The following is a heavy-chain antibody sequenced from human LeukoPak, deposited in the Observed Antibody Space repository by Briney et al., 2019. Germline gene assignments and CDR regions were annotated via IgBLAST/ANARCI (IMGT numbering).Heavy chain of an antibody. V-gene: IGHV3-30-3*01. CDR1: GFTFSSYA. CDR3: ARDLGENYYDSSGYYELDY. J-gene: IGHJ4*02. D-gene: IGHD3-22*01. CDR2: ISYDGSNK. Sequence: GRSLRLSCAASGFTFSSYAMHWVRQAPGKGLEWVAVISYDGSNKYYADSVKGRFTISRDNSKNTLYLQMNSLRAEDTAVYYCARDLGENYYDSSGYYELDYWGQGTLVTVSS.